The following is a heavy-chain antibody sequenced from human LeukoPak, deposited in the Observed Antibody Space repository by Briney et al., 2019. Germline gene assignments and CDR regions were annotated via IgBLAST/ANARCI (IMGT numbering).Heavy chain of an antibody. CDR2: VSSYGTT. CDR3: ARLDCLVEGCYNH. CDR1: GDSVTSSY. Sequence: SETLSLTCSVSGDSVTSSYWNWIRQPPGKGLEWIGYVSSYGTTNYTPSLRSRLIMSVDTAKNDISLILASVTAAETAIYYCARLDCLVEGCYNHWGRGTLVTVSS. D-gene: IGHD2-15*01. J-gene: IGHJ4*02. V-gene: IGHV4-59*08.